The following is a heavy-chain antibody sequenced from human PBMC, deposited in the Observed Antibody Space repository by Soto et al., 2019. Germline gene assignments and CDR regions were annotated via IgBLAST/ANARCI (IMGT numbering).Heavy chain of an antibody. CDR1: GDTLTELS. D-gene: IGHD2-15*01. V-gene: IGHV1-24*01. J-gene: IGHJ6*02. CDR3: ATGRYCSGGSCYRSSYYGMDV. Sequence: SVKLSGKVAGDTLTELSMHCVRHAPGKGPEWKGGFDPEDGETIYAQKFQGRVTMTEDTSTDTAYMELSSLRSEDTAVYSCATGRYCSGGSCYRSSYYGMDVWGQGTTVTVSS. CDR2: FDPEDGET.